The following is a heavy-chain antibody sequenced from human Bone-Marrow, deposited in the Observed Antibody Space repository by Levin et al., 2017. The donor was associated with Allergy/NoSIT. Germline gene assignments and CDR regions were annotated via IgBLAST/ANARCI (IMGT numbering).Heavy chain of an antibody. CDR2: ISGSGDTT. CDR3: TRDQASGPRSSEPLGY. J-gene: IGHJ4*02. D-gene: IGHD2-2*01. CDR1: GFSFSSFA. Sequence: GESLKISCAASGFSFSSFAMNWVRQVPGKGLEWVSGISGSGDTTYYADSVKGRFIVSRDYSKNTLYLQMNSLRVEDTAVYYCTRDQASGPRSSEPLGYWGQGTLVTVSS. V-gene: IGHV3-23*01.